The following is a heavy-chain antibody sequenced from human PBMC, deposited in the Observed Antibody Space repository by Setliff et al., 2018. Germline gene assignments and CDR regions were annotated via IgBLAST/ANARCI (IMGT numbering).Heavy chain of an antibody. CDR3: ARTYRFTVSRDGARSSLFLEMNSLRVDDTAVYFCARGRGVAGVQYFDQ. CDR1: W. V-gene: IGHV5-51*01. CDR2: INPGDSDA. D-gene: IGHD6-19*01. Sequence: WIAWVRQMPGKGLEWMGIINPGDSDARYSPSFQGQVTISAAKAITTAYLQWSSLKASDTAMYYCARTYRFTVSRDGARSSLFLEMNSLRVDDTAVYFCARGRGVAGVQYFDQWGQGTLVTVSS. J-gene: IGHJ4*02.